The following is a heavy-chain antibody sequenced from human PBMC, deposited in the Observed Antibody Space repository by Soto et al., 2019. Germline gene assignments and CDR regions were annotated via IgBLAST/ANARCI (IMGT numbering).Heavy chain of an antibody. CDR1: GGSISSGGYY. CDR2: IYYSGST. D-gene: IGHD3-10*01. Sequence: SETLSLTCTVSGGSISSGGYYWSWIRQHPGKGLEWIGYIYYSGSTYYNPSLKSRVTISVDTSKNQFSLKLSSVAAADTAVYYCAIKGPYYYGSGSYYAYWGQGTLVTVS. V-gene: IGHV4-31*03. J-gene: IGHJ4*02. CDR3: AIKGPYYYGSGSYYAY.